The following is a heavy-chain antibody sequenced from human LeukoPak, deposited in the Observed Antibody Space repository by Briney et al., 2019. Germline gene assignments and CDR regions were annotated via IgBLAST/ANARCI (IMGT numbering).Heavy chain of an antibody. J-gene: IGHJ4*02. D-gene: IGHD4-17*01. V-gene: IGHV3-30-3*01. CDR1: GFTFSSYA. CDR2: ISYDGSNK. CDR3: AKDYYGDYTPRAFDS. Sequence: GGSLRLSCAASGFTFSSYAMHWVRQAPGKGLEWVAVISYDGSNKYYADSVKGRFTISRDNSKNTLYLQMNSLRAEDTAVYYCAKDYYGDYTPRAFDSWGQGTLVTVSP.